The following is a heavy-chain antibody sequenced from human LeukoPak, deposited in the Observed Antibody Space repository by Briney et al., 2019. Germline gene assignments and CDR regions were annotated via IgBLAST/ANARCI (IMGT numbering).Heavy chain of an antibody. J-gene: IGHJ4*01. CDR2: IGSDGDST. CDR3: VSPAFINY. D-gene: IGHD3-3*02. Sequence: GGSLRLSCSASGFTFSSLGMHWVRQAPGKGLEHVSTIGSDGDSTYYADSMKDRFTISRDNSKNALYLQMTSLRPEDSAVYYCVSPAFINYWGQGTLVTVSS. CDR1: GFTFSSLG. V-gene: IGHV3-64D*06.